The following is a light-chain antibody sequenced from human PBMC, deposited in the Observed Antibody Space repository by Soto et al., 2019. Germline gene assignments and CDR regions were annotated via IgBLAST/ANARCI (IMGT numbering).Light chain of an antibody. CDR3: QQHGSSPST. Sequence: ETVLTQSPATLSVSPGEGATLSCRASPSVTKFLAWYQQKPGQAPRLLIYGAFNRATGIPARFSGSGSGTDFTLTISSLEPEDSAIYYCQQHGSSPSTFGQGTRLEI. CDR1: PSVTKF. CDR2: GAF. V-gene: IGKV3-11*01. J-gene: IGKJ5*01.